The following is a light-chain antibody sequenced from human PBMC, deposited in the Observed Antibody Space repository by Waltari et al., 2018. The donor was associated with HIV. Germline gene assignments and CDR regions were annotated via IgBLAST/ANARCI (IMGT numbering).Light chain of an antibody. V-gene: IGKV1-5*03. CDR3: QQYNNLYT. CDR1: QSIGTW. Sequence: DVQMTQSPSTLSASVGDRVTITCRASQSIGTWLAWYQQKPGKAPKLLIYKASSLQSGVPVRFSGSGSGTEFTLTISSLQPDDFATYYCQQYNNLYTFGQGTNLEI. J-gene: IGKJ2*01. CDR2: KAS.